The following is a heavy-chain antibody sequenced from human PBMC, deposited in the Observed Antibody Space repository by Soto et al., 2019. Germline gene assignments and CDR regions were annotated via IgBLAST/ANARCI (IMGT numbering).Heavy chain of an antibody. CDR3: ARDQTDSGGYSDS. Sequence: QVQLVESGGGVVQPGGSLRLSCEASGFNFSSYGIHWVRQAPGKGLEWVAIIWNDGSNEYYADSVKGRFTISRDNSKNTVYLQVSKLRAADTAVYFCARDQTDSGGYSDSWGQGTLVTVSS. CDR1: GFNFSSYG. J-gene: IGHJ4*02. V-gene: IGHV3-33*01. D-gene: IGHD3-22*01. CDR2: IWNDGSNE.